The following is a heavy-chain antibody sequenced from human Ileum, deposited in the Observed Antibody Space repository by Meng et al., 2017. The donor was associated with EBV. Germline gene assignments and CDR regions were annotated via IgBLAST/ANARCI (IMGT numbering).Heavy chain of an antibody. CDR2: ISANNGDR. V-gene: IGHV1-18*01. CDR3: ARKPTSAALDY. D-gene: IGHD6-13*01. J-gene: IGHJ4*02. Sequence: QCQLLKSGAEVTTPGASVKVSCKASGFTFTNYGFTGVRQAPGQGLEWMGWISANNGDRHYAQKFQDRVTLTTDGYTPTVYMELRSLRSDDTAVYFCARKPTSAALDYWGQGTLVTVSS. CDR1: GFTFTNYG.